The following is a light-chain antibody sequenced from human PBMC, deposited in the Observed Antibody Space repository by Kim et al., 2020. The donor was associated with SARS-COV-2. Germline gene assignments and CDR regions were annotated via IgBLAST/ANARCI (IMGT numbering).Light chain of an antibody. J-gene: IGLJ3*02. CDR3: QSYDSSLSGWV. CDR1: SSNIGAGYD. Sequence: QPVLTQPPSVSGAPGQRVTISCTGSSSNIGAGYDVHWYQQLPGTAAKLLIYGNSNRPSGVPDRFSGSKSGTSASLAITGLQAEDEADYYCQSYDSSLSGWVFGGGTKVTVL. V-gene: IGLV1-40*01. CDR2: GNS.